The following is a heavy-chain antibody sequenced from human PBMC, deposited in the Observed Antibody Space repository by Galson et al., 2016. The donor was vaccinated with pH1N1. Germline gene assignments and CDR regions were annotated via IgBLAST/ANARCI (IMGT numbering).Heavy chain of an antibody. D-gene: IGHD6-19*01. Sequence: ETLSLTCTVSGGSISSDTYYWGWIRQPPGKGLEWIGSFHHTDGTYYNPSLKSRVTIPVDTYKSQISLTLSSVSAADTAMYYCARSAQWLLYSRFDPWGQGILVTVSS. CDR1: GGSISSDTYY. V-gene: IGHV4-39*07. CDR3: ARSAQWLLYSRFDP. CDR2: FHHTDGT. J-gene: IGHJ5*02.